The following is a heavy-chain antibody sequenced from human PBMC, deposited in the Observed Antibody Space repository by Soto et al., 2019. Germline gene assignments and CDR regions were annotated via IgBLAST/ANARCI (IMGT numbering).Heavy chain of an antibody. V-gene: IGHV3-7*01. CDR2: IDPDGSAK. D-gene: IGHD1-1*01. Sequence: EVQLVESGGGLVQPGGSLRLSCAASGFTFRSYWMTWVRQAPGKGLEWVANIDPDGSAKYYVDSVKGRLTISRDNAKNSLYLQMSSLTAEDTAVYYCACNSRSGNVAFDTWGQGTMVTVSP. J-gene: IGHJ3*02. CDR3: ACNSRSGNVAFDT. CDR1: GFTFRSYW.